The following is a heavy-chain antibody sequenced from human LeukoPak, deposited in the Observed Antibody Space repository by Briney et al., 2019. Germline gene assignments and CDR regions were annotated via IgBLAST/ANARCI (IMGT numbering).Heavy chain of an antibody. CDR2: IYYSGST. CDR1: GGSISSYY. D-gene: IGHD3-10*01. CDR3: ARVGTMVRGTRYGMDV. J-gene: IGHJ6*02. Sequence: SETLSLTCTVSGGSISSYYWSWIRQPPGKELEWIGYIYYSGSTNYNPSLKSRVTISVDTSKNQFSLKLSSVTAADTAVYYCARVGTMVRGTRYGMDVWGQGTTVTVSS. V-gene: IGHV4-59*01.